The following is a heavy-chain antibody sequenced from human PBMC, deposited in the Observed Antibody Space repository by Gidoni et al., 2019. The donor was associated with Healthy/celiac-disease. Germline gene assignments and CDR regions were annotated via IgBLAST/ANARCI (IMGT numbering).Heavy chain of an antibody. Sequence: QVQLVQSGGGVVETVWSLRLSCAARGFTFSSCGMPWVRQAPGKGLEWVAVISYDGSNKYYADSVKGRFTISRDNSKNTLYLQMNSLRAEDTAVYYCAKTETDFRTVVTYFDYWGQGTLVTVSS. V-gene: IGHV3-30*18. CDR1: GFTFSSCG. CDR2: ISYDGSNK. J-gene: IGHJ4*02. CDR3: AKTETDFRTVVTYFDY. D-gene: IGHD2-15*01.